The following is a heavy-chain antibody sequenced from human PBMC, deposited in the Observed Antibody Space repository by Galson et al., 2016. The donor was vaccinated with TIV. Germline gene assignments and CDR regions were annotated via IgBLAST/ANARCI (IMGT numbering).Heavy chain of an antibody. D-gene: IGHD6-13*01. CDR3: AKGGSWYDY. CDR2: ISAHNGAT. V-gene: IGHV1-18*01. CDR1: GYTFSYWG. Sequence: SVKVSCKASGYTFSYWGISWVRQAPGQGLEWLGWISAHNGATRFAQDVQGRVTLTTDTSTSTAYLELRSLTVEDTAVYYCAKGGSWYDYWGPGTLVTVSS. J-gene: IGHJ4*02.